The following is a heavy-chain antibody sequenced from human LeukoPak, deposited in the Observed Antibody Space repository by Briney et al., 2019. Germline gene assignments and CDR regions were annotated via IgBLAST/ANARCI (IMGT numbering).Heavy chain of an antibody. CDR3: ATRGDYDLDY. CDR2: ISYTGST. Sequence: PSETLSLTCTVSGGSISSSSYYWGWIRQPPGKGLEWIGSISYTGSTYYNPSLKSRVTIAVDTSKNQFSLKVTSVTAADTAVYYCATRGDYDLDYWGQGTLVTVSS. CDR1: GGSISSSSYY. J-gene: IGHJ4*02. V-gene: IGHV4-39*07. D-gene: IGHD3-22*01.